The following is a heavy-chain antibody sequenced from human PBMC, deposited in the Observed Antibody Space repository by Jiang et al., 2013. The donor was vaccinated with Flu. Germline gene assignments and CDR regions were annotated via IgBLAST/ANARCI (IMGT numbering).Heavy chain of an antibody. J-gene: IGHJ4*02. V-gene: IGHV3-53*01. CDR2: LYSGGST. CDR1: GFTVSSNF. Sequence: QLLESGGGLIQPGGSLRLSCAASGFTVSSNFMSWVRQAPGKGLEWVSFLYSGGSTYYADSVKGRFTITRDNSKNTVSLQMNTLRAEDTAMYYCARVVGGYFSYWGQGTLVTVSS. CDR3: ARVVGGYFSY. D-gene: IGHD3-22*01.